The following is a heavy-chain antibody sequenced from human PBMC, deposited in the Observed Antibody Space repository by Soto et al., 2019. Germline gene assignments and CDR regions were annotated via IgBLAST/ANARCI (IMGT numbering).Heavy chain of an antibody. V-gene: IGHV4-4*02. CDR2: IYHSGAS. J-gene: IGHJ4*02. Sequence: QVQLQESGPGLVKPSGTLSLTCAVSGDSITSRNWWSWVRQAPGKGLEWIGEIYHSGASTYNPSLKSRTTMSVDRSNNHFSLKLTSVTAADTAVYFCVRDLGTGTDYWGRGTLVTVAS. CDR3: VRDLGTGTDY. D-gene: IGHD1-1*01. CDR1: GDSITSRNW.